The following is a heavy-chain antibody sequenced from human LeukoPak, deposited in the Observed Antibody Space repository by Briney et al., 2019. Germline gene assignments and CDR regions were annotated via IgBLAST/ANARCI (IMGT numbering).Heavy chain of an antibody. CDR3: ASPGIAVAGPFDY. CDR2: IIPIFGTA. J-gene: IGHJ4*02. Sequence: SVKVSCKASGGTFISYAISWVRQAPAQGLEWMGGIIPIFGTANYAQKFQGRVTITADESTSTAYMELSSLRSEDTAVYYCASPGIAVAGPFDYWGQGTLVTVSS. CDR1: GGTFISYA. D-gene: IGHD6-19*01. V-gene: IGHV1-69*13.